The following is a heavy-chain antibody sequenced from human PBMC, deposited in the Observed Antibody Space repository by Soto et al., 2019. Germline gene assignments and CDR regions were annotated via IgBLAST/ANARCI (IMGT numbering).Heavy chain of an antibody. CDR3: ARGGDYVWGSYRDKHYYYYYGMDV. V-gene: IGHV1-18*01. CDR1: GYTFTSYG. D-gene: IGHD3-16*02. J-gene: IGHJ6*02. CDR2: ISAYNGNT. Sequence: GASVKVSCKASGYTFTSYGISWVRQAPGQGLEWMGWISAYNGNTNYAQKLQGRVTITTDTSTSTAYMELRSLRSDDTAVYYCARGGDYVWGSYRDKHYYYYYGMDVWGQGTTVTVSS.